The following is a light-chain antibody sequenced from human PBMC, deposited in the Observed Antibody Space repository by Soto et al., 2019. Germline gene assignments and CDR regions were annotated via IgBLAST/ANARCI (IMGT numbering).Light chain of an antibody. CDR1: QSFSSN. Sequence: IVMKQSPATLSVSPGERATLSCRASQSFSSNLAWYQQKPGQAPRLLIYGASTRATGIPARFSGSGSGTEFTLTISSLQSEDFAVYYCQQYNNWPQTFGQGTKVDIK. CDR3: QQYNNWPQT. V-gene: IGKV3-15*01. J-gene: IGKJ1*01. CDR2: GAS.